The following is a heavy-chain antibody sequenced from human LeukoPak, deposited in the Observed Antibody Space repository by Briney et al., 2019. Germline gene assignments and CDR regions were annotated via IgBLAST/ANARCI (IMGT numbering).Heavy chain of an antibody. CDR3: ARAPRVWYYDSSGYYYY. CDR2: MNPNSGNT. V-gene: IGHV1-8*01. Sequence: GASVKVSCKASGGTFTSYDINWVRQATGQGLEWMGWMNPNSGNTGYAQMFQGRVTMTRNTSISTAYMELSSLRSEDTAVYYCARAPRVWYYDSSGYYYYWGQGTLVTVSS. J-gene: IGHJ4*02. D-gene: IGHD3-22*01. CDR1: GGTFTSYD.